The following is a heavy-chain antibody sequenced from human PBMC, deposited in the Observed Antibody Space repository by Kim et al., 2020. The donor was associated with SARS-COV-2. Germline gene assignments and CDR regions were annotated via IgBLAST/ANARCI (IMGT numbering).Heavy chain of an antibody. CDR3: ARDLRGGSLFLVAVAGTKYGMDV. CDR2: ISSSSSYI. Sequence: GGSLRLSCAASGFTFSSNSMNWVRQAPGKGLEWVSSISSSSSYIYYADSVKGRFTISRDNAKNSLSLQMNSLRAEDTAVYYCARDLRGGSLFLVAVAGTKYGMDVWGQGTTVTVSS. CDR1: GFTFSSNS. J-gene: IGHJ6*02. V-gene: IGHV3-21*01. D-gene: IGHD6-19*01.